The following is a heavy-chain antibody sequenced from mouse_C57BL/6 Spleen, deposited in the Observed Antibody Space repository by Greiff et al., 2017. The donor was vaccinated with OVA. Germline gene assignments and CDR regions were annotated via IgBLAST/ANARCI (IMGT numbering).Heavy chain of an antibody. CDR3: ARHHSYAMDY. J-gene: IGHJ4*01. CDR2: ISNGGGST. CDR1: GFTFSDYY. Sequence: EVKVEESGGGLVQPGGSLKLSCAASGFTFSDYYMYWVRQTPEKRLEWVAYISNGGGSTYYPDTVKGRFTISRDNAKNTLYLQMSRLKSEDTAMYYCARHHSYAMDYWGQGTSVTVSS. V-gene: IGHV5-12*01.